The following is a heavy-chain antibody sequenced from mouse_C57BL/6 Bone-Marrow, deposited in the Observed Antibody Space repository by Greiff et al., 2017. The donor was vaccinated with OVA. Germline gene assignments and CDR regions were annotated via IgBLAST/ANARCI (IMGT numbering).Heavy chain of an antibody. D-gene: IGHD3-2*02. Sequence: VQRVESGPGLVQPSQSLSITCTVSGFSLTSYGVHWVRQSPGKGLEWLGVIWSGGSTDYNAAFISRLSISKDNSKSQVFFKMNSLQADDTAIYYCAISERGGYAMDYWGQGTSVTVSS. CDR1: GFSLTSYG. CDR2: IWSGGST. CDR3: AISERGGYAMDY. V-gene: IGHV2-2*01. J-gene: IGHJ4*01.